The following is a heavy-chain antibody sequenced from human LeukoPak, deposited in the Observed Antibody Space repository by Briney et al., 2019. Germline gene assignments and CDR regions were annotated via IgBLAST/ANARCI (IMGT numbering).Heavy chain of an antibody. V-gene: IGHV3-23*01. CDR2: ISGSGGST. CDR1: GFTFSSYA. Sequence: GGSLRLSCAASGFTFSSYAMSWVRQAPGKGLEWVSAISGSGGSTYYADSVKGRFTISRDNSKNTLYLQMNSLRAEDTAVYYCAKGNYPIFGVVIIRGSFRPYYFDYWGQGTLVTVPS. CDR3: AKGNYPIFGVVIIRGSFRPYYFDY. D-gene: IGHD3-3*01. J-gene: IGHJ4*02.